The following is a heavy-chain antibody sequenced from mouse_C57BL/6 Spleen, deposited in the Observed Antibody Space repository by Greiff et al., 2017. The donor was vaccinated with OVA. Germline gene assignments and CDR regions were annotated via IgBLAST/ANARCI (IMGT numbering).Heavy chain of an antibody. J-gene: IGHJ3*01. CDR2: ISSGSSTI. D-gene: IGHD2-10*02. CDR1: GFTFSDYG. CDR3: ARLYAGAY. V-gene: IGHV5-17*01. Sequence: DVKLVESGGGLVKPGGSLKLSCAASGFTFSDYGMHWVRQAPEKGLEWVAYISSGSSTIYYADTVKGRFTISRDNAKNTLFLQMTSLRSEDTAMYYCARLYAGAYWGQGTLVTVSA.